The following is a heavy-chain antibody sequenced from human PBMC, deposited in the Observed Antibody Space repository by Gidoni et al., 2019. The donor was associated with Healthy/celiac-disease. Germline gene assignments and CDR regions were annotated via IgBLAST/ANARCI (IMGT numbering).Heavy chain of an antibody. J-gene: IGHJ6*02. CDR1: GGTFSSYA. CDR3: ARDRMYCSSTSCYAELGYYYGMDV. V-gene: IGHV1-69*01. CDR2: IIPIFGTA. D-gene: IGHD2-2*01. Sequence: QVQLVQSGAEVKKPGSSVKVSCKASGGTFSSYAISWVRPAPGQGLEWMGGIIPIFGTANYAQKFQGRVTITADESTSTAYMELSSLRSEDTAVYYCARDRMYCSSTSCYAELGYYYGMDVWGQGTTVTVSS.